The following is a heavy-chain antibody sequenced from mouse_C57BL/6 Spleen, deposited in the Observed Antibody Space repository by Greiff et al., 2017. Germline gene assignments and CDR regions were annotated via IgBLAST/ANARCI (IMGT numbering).Heavy chain of an antibody. J-gene: IGHJ3*01. CDR1: GYTFTSYW. D-gene: IGHD2-3*01. Sequence: QVQLQQPGAELVRPGSSVKLSCKASGYTFTSYWMHWVKQRPIQGLEWIGNIDPSDSETHYNQKFKDKATLTVDKSSSTAYMQLSSLTSEDSAVYYCARFLYDGYRGFAYWGQGTLVTVSA. CDR2: IDPSDSET. CDR3: ARFLYDGYRGFAY. V-gene: IGHV1-52*01.